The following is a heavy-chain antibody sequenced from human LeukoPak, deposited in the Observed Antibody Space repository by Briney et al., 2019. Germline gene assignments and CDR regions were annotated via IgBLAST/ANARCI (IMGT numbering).Heavy chain of an antibody. CDR3: AKVKRAFVVVPAASYYFDY. J-gene: IGHJ4*02. CDR2: ISGSGGST. Sequence: GRSLRLSCAASGFTFSSYAMSWVRQAPGKGLEWVSAISGSGGSTYYADSVKGRFTISRDNSKNTLYLQMNSLRAEDTAVYYCAKVKRAFVVVPAASYYFDYWGQGTLVTVSS. V-gene: IGHV3-23*01. CDR1: GFTFSSYA. D-gene: IGHD2-2*01.